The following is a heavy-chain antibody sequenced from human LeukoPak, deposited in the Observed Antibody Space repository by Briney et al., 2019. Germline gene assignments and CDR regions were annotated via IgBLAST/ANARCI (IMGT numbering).Heavy chain of an antibody. D-gene: IGHD3-9*01. CDR3: ARGEPAKNFDWLLIDY. V-gene: IGHV1-18*01. J-gene: IGHJ4*02. Sequence: ASVKDSCKASGYTFTSYGISWVRQAPGQGLEWMGWISAYNGNTNYAQKLQGRVTMTTDTSTSTAYMELRSLRSDDTAVYYCARGEPAKNFDWLLIDYWGQGTLVTVSS. CDR2: ISAYNGNT. CDR1: GYTFTSYG.